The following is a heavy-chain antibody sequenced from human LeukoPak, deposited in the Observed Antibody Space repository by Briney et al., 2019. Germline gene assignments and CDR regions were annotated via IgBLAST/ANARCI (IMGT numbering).Heavy chain of an antibody. J-gene: IGHJ6*03. CDR2: IQSDGSNK. D-gene: IGHD2-2*02. CDR1: GFTFSSYW. CDR3: AKDKESCSRASCYMGYYMDV. Sequence: GGSLRLSCAASGFTFSSYWMHWVRQAPGKGLEWLAFIQSDGSNKYYADSVKGRFTVSRDNSKNTLYLQVSSLRAEDTAVYYCAKDKESCSRASCYMGYYMDVWGKGTTVTVSS. V-gene: IGHV3-30*02.